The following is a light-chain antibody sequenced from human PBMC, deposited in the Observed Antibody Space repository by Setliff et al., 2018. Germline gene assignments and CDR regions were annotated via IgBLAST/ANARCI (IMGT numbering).Light chain of an antibody. CDR3: AAWDDSLLGYV. CDR2: TNS. CDR1: SSNIGRYT. J-gene: IGLJ1*01. Sequence: SPGQRVTISCSGSSSNIGRYTVNWYQQLPGTAPKLLIYTNSQRPSGVPDRFSGSKSGTSGSLAISGLQSEDEADYYCAAWDDSLLGYVFGTGTKVTVL. V-gene: IGLV1-44*01.